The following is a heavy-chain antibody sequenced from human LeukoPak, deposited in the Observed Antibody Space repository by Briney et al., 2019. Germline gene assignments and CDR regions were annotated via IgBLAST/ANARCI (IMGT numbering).Heavy chain of an antibody. Sequence: GGSLRLSCAASGFTFSSYAMSWVRQAPGKGLEWVSAISGSGGSTYYADSVKGRFTIPRDNSKNTLYLQMNSLRAEDTAVYYCAKDHCSSTSCYKGYWGQGTLVTVSS. D-gene: IGHD2-2*01. V-gene: IGHV3-23*01. CDR2: ISGSGGST. CDR3: AKDHCSSTSCYKGY. J-gene: IGHJ4*02. CDR1: GFTFSSYA.